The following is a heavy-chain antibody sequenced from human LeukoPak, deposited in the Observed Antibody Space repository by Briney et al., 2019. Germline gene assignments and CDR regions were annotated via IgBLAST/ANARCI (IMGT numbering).Heavy chain of an antibody. Sequence: SETLSLTCTVSGGSISSYYWSWIRQPPGKGLEWIGCIYYSGSTNYNPSFKSRVTISVDTSKNQFSLKLSSVTAADTAVYYCARDRDYYDTSGYLGLWGQGTLVTVSS. J-gene: IGHJ4*02. V-gene: IGHV4-59*12. CDR3: ARDRDYYDTSGYLGL. CDR2: IYYSGST. D-gene: IGHD3-22*01. CDR1: GGSISSYY.